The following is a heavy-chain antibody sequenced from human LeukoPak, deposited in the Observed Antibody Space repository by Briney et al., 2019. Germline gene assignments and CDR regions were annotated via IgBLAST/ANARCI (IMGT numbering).Heavy chain of an antibody. D-gene: IGHD4-23*01. Sequence: GGSLRLSCAASGFTFSDYEINWVRRAPGKGLEWVSYISSRDRTTYYADSVTGRFTISRDNAKNSLYLQMNSLRAEDTAVYYCARGLGSNYVGAFDIWGQGTMVTVSS. CDR2: ISSRDRTT. V-gene: IGHV3-48*03. CDR3: ARGLGSNYVGAFDI. J-gene: IGHJ3*02. CDR1: GFTFSDYE.